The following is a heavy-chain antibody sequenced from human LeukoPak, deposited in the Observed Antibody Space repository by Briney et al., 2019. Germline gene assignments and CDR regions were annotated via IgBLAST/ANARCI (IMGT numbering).Heavy chain of an antibody. D-gene: IGHD6-19*01. CDR2: ISSDSFHI. Sequence: GGSLRLSCAASGFAFSSYSMDWVRQAPGKGLEWVSSISSDSFHIYYADSVKGRFTISRDNAKNSLYLQMNSLRAEDTAVYYCARGYSSGWYGWFDPWGQGTLVTVSS. CDR3: ARGYSSGWYGWFDP. J-gene: IGHJ5*02. V-gene: IGHV3-21*04. CDR1: GFAFSSYS.